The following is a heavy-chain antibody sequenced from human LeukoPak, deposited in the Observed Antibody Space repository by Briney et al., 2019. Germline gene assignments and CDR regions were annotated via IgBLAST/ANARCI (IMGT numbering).Heavy chain of an antibody. Sequence: ASVKVSCKASGYTFTSYYIHWVRQAPGQGLEWMAIMNPRGGSTSSAQKFQGRVTMTRDTSTSTVYMELSGLRSEDTAVYYCARAGVITAADYWGQGTLVTVSS. J-gene: IGHJ4*02. V-gene: IGHV1-46*01. CDR2: MNPRGGST. CDR3: ARAGVITAADY. D-gene: IGHD4-23*01. CDR1: GYTFTSYY.